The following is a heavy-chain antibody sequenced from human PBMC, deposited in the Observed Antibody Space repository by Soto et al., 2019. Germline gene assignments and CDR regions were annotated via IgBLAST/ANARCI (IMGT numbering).Heavy chain of an antibody. J-gene: IGHJ5*02. V-gene: IGHV4-59*01. D-gene: IGHD2-15*01. CDR3: ARASVVAATPYWFDP. CDR2: IYYSGST. Sequence: PSETLSLTCTVSGGSISSYYGSWIRQPPGKGLEWIGYIYYSGSTNYNPSLKSRVTISVDTSKNQFSLKLSSVTAADTAVYYCARASVVAATPYWFDPWGQGTLVTVSS. CDR1: GGSISSYY.